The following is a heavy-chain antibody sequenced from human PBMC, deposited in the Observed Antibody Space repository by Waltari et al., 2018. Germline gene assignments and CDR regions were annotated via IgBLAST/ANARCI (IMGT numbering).Heavy chain of an antibody. V-gene: IGHV3-53*01. J-gene: IGHJ4*02. CDR1: GFHVGNNF. D-gene: IGHD1-1*01. Sequence: EVQLVESGGDLIQPGGSQRLRWAGYGFHVGNNFMGWVRQAPGKGLECVSVIYSGGSTNYIDSVRGRFTISRDSSKNTLYLQMNSLRAEDTAVYYCAKVDNVGLNNYWGQGTLVTVSS. CDR2: IYSGGST. CDR3: AKVDNVGLNNY.